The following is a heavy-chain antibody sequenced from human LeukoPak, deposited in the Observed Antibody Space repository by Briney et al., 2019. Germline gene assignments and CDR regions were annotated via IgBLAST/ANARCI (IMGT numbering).Heavy chain of an antibody. CDR1: GGTFSSYT. J-gene: IGHJ4*02. CDR3: AREPTYYDFCSGYYTPFDY. D-gene: IGHD3-3*01. Sequence: ASLKVSCKASGGTFSSYTISWVRQAPGPGLEWMGRIIPILGIANYAQKVQGRVTITADKSTSTAYMELSSLRSEDTAVYYCAREPTYYDFCSGYYTPFDYWGQGTLVTVSS. CDR2: IIPILGIA. V-gene: IGHV1-69*04.